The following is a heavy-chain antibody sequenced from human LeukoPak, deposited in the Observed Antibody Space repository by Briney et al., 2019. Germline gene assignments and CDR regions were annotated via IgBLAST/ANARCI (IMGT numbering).Heavy chain of an antibody. CDR2: IYSSGSA. V-gene: IGHV4-39*01. J-gene: IGHJ5*02. CDR1: GGSISSSGYY. CDR3: ARHEYSGSYYGLSWFDP. D-gene: IGHD1-26*01. Sequence: SETLSLTCTVSGGSISSSGYYWGWIRQPPGEGLGWITSIYSSGSAYYNPSLKSRVTISVDTSKNQLSLKLSSLTAADTAVYYCARHEYSGSYYGLSWFDPWGQGTLVTVSS.